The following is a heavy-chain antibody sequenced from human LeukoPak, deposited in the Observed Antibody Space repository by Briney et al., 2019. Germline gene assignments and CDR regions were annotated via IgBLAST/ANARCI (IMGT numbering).Heavy chain of an antibody. CDR2: IYYSGST. D-gene: IGHD6-19*01. CDR3: ASQFTGYSSGWYFRNQYYFDY. Sequence: SETLSLTCTVSGGSISSSSYYWGWIRQPPGKGLEWIGSIYYSGSTYYNPSLRSRVTISVDTSKNQFSLKLSSVTAADTAVYYCASQFTGYSSGWYFRNQYYFDYWGQGTLVTVSS. V-gene: IGHV4-39*07. J-gene: IGHJ4*02. CDR1: GGSISSSSYY.